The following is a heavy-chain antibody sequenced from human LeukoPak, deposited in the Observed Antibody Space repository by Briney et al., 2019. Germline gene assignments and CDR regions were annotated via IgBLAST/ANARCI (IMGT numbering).Heavy chain of an antibody. CDR3: ARSYYYDSSGYYFSDFY. J-gene: IGHJ4*02. Sequence: GASVKVSCKASGGTFSSYTISWVRQAPGQGLEWMGRIIPILGIANYAQKFQGRVTITADKSTSTAYMELSSLRSEDTAVYYCARSYYYDSSGYYFSDFYWGQGTLVTVSP. D-gene: IGHD3-22*01. CDR1: GGTFSSYT. CDR2: IIPILGIA. V-gene: IGHV1-69*02.